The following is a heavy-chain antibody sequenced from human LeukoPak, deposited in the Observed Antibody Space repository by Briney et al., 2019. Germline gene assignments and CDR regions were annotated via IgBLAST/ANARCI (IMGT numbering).Heavy chain of an antibody. V-gene: IGHV3-30*01. Sequence: GGSLRLSCAASGFTFSTYAMHWVRQAPGKGLEGVAVISSDGRNEFYADSVKGRFTISRDNSKNTLYLQTNSLRAEDTAMFYCARDFGGRGAGSSGFYYYYYYIMDVWGQGTTVTVSS. CDR1: GFTFSTYA. D-gene: IGHD3-22*01. CDR2: ISSDGRNE. J-gene: IGHJ6*02. CDR3: ARDFGGRGAGSSGFYYYYYYIMDV.